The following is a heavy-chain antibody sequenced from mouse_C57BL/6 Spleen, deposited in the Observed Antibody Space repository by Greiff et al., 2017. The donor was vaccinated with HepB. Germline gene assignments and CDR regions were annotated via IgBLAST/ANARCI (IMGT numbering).Heavy chain of an antibody. Sequence: EVMLVESGGGLVKPGGSLKLSCAASGFTFSSYAMSWVRQTPEKRLEWVATISDGGSYTYYPDNVKGRFTISRDNAKNNLYLQMSHLKSEDTAMYYCASYYSNWYFDVWGTGTTVTVSS. D-gene: IGHD2-5*01. CDR1: GFTFSSYA. J-gene: IGHJ1*03. CDR3: ASYYSNWYFDV. V-gene: IGHV5-4*03. CDR2: ISDGGSYT.